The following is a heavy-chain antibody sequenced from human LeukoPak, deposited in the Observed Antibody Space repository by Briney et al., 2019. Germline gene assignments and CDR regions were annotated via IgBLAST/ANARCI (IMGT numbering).Heavy chain of an antibody. CDR2: ITSSSSYI. Sequence: GGSLRLSCAASAFNFKTFSMNWVRQAPGKGLEWVSSITSSSSYIYYADSVRGRFTISRDNAKNSLYLQMNSLRAEDTAVYHCARDPGGSYYYYGMDVWGQGTTVTVSS. CDR3: ARDPGGSYYYYGMDV. V-gene: IGHV3-21*01. CDR1: AFNFKTFS. J-gene: IGHJ6*02. D-gene: IGHD3-10*01.